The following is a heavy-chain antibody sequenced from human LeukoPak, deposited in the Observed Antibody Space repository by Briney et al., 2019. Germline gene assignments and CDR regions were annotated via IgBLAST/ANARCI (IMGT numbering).Heavy chain of an antibody. V-gene: IGHV1-58*02. J-gene: IGHJ5*02. CDR2: IVVGSGNT. Sequence: SVKVSCKASGFTFTNSAMQWVRQARGQRLEWIGWIVVGSGNTNYAQKFQERVTITRDMSTSTAYMELSSLRSEDTAVYYCAAAGESGSYSAWFDPWGQGTLGTVSS. CDR3: AAAGESGSYSAWFDP. D-gene: IGHD1-26*01. CDR1: GFTFTNSA.